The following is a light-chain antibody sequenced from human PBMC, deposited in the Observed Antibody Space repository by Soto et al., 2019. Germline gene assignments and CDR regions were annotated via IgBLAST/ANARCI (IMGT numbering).Light chain of an antibody. CDR1: NIGSNS. J-gene: IGLJ1*01. CDR2: DDS. Sequence: SYVLTQPPSVSVAPGQTARIPCGGDNIGSNSVHWFQQTPGQAPVLVVYDDSDRPSGIPERFSGSNSGNTATLTISGVQAGDEADYYCQVWDSTGARYVFGPGTKLTVL. CDR3: QVWDSTGARYV. V-gene: IGLV3-21*02.